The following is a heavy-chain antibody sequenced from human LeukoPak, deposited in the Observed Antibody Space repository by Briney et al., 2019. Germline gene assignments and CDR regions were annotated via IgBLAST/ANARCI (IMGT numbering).Heavy chain of an antibody. CDR3: AKASADWYFDL. J-gene: IGHJ2*01. D-gene: IGHD2-2*01. CDR2: ISWNSGTV. CDR1: GFNFNDYA. V-gene: IGHV3-9*03. Sequence: PGRSLRLSCAASGFNFNDYAMHWVRQAPGKGLEWVSGISWNSGTVAYADSVKGRFTISRDNPKKSLYLQMNSLRAEDMALYYCAKASADWYFDLWGRGTLVTVSS.